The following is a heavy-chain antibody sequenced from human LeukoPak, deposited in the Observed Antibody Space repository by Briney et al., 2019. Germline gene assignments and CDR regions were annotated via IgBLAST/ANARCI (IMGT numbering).Heavy chain of an antibody. CDR1: GDSVTGYF. D-gene: IGHD2-15*01. V-gene: IGHV4-59*02. CDR2: IYKIGTT. Sequence: SEALSLTCTVFGDSVTGYFLNWVRQPPGKGLEWIGHIYKIGTTNYNPSLKSRLTISADTSKNQFSLQLRSVTAADTAVYYCVIGVGWQPDYWGQGALVAVSS. J-gene: IGHJ4*02. CDR3: VIGVGWQPDY.